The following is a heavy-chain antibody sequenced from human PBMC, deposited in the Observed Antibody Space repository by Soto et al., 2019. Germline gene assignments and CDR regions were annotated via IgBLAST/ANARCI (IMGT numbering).Heavy chain of an antibody. D-gene: IGHD3-10*01. CDR3: ARVGGFGATTIDY. CDR2: IYYSGGT. J-gene: IGHJ4*02. CDR1: GGSISSGDYY. V-gene: IGHV4-30-4*01. Sequence: QVQLQESGPGLVKPSQTLSLTCTVSGGSISSGDYYWSWIRQPPGKGLEWIGYIYYSGGTYYNPSLTSRVTISVDTSKTQFSLKLSSVTAADTAVYFCARVGGFGATTIDYWGQGTLVTVS.